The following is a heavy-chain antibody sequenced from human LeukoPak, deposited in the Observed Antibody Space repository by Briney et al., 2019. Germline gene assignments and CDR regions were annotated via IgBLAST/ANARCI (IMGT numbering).Heavy chain of an antibody. Sequence: SETLSLTCTVSGGSISSSSYYWGWIRQPPGKGLEWIGSIYYSGSTYYNPSLKSRVSIYVETSKHQLYLKLSSVTAEDTAVYYCARLSVVVPAAMPPDVWGKGTTVTVSS. CDR2: IYYSGST. D-gene: IGHD2-2*01. CDR3: ARLSVVVPAAMPPDV. J-gene: IGHJ6*04. V-gene: IGHV4-39*01. CDR1: GGSISSSSYY.